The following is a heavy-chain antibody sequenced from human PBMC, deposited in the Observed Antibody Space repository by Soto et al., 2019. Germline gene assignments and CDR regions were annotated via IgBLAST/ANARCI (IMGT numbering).Heavy chain of an antibody. J-gene: IGHJ4*02. CDR3: AREEYYYGSGAFFDY. CDR2: IIPILGIA. D-gene: IGHD3-10*01. Sequence: QVQLVQSGAEVKKPGSSVKVSCKASGGTFSSYTISWVRQAPGQGLEWMGRIIPILGIANYAQKFQGRVTITADKSTSTAYMELSSVRSADTAVYYCAREEYYYGSGAFFDYWGQGTLVTVSS. CDR1: GGTFSSYT. V-gene: IGHV1-69*08.